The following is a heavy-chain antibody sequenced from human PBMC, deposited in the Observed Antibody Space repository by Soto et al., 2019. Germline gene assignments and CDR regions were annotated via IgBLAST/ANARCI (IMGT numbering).Heavy chain of an antibody. CDR1: GFTFSDYA. CDR3: ARGGRQWLVTSDFNY. Sequence: VQLVESGGGVVQPGRSLRLSCAASGFTFSDYAMHWVRQAPGKGLEWVAVVSLDGRNTHYADSVKGRFTISRDRSKNTVSLEMTSLRASDTAVYYCARGGRQWLVTSDFNYWGQGALVTVSA. V-gene: IGHV3-30*03. CDR2: VSLDGRNT. J-gene: IGHJ4*02. D-gene: IGHD6-19*01.